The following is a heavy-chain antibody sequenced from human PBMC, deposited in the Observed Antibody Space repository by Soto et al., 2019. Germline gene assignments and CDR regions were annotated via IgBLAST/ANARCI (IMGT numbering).Heavy chain of an antibody. CDR2: IIPIFGTA. J-gene: IGHJ1*01. D-gene: IGHD3-3*01. Sequence: GDSVKVSCKASGRTFSSYAISWVRQAPGQGLEWMGGIIPIFGTANYAQKFQGRVTITADESTSKAYMELSSLRSEDTAVYYCSRHLGVVILDDHRGQSNLVIV. CDR3: SRHLGVVILDDH. CDR1: GRTFSSYA. V-gene: IGHV1-69*13.